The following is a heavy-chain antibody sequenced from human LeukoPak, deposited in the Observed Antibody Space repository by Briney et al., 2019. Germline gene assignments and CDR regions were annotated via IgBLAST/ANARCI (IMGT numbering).Heavy chain of an antibody. D-gene: IGHD1-1*01. V-gene: IGHV3-23*01. Sequence: PGGSLRLSCAASGFTFSSYAMSWVRQAPGKGLEWVSSLSGSGGSTYYADSVKGRFTISRDNSKNTLYLQMNSLRAEDTAVYYCARDRTNDVYWGQGTLVTVSS. J-gene: IGHJ4*02. CDR3: ARDRTNDVY. CDR1: GFTFSSYA. CDR2: LSGSGGST.